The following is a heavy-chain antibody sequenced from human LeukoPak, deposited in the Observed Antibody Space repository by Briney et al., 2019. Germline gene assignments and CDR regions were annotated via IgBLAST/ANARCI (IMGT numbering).Heavy chain of an antibody. CDR1: GGSISSYY. Sequence: KPSETLSLTCTVSGGSISSYYWSWIRQPPGKGLEWIGYIYYSGSTNYNPSLKSRVTISVDTSKNQFSLKLSSVTAADTAVYYCARSGGFDSPGWFDPWGQGTLVTVSS. D-gene: IGHD3-16*01. CDR2: IYYSGST. J-gene: IGHJ5*02. V-gene: IGHV4-59*01. CDR3: ARSGGFDSPGWFDP.